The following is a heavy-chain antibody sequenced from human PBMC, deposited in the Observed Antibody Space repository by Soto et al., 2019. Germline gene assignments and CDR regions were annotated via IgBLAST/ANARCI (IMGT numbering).Heavy chain of an antibody. CDR3: ARQGTYYDILTGYYPNNWFDP. CDR1: GCTKNSYA. D-gene: IGHD3-9*01. CDR2: ISAYNGNT. Sequence: GASAKASCKDSGCTKNSYAMIWVRQAKKQGLEWMGWISAYNGNTNYAQKLQGRVTMTTDTSTSTAYMELRSLRSDDTAVYYCARQGTYYDILTGYYPNNWFDPWGQGTLVTVSS. J-gene: IGHJ5*02. V-gene: IGHV1-18*01.